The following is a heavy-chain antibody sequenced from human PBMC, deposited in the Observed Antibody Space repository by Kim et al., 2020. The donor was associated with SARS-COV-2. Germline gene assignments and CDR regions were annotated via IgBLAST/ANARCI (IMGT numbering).Heavy chain of an antibody. J-gene: IGHJ4*02. CDR2: ISGSGGST. V-gene: IGHV3-23*01. CDR1: GFTFSSYA. D-gene: IGHD4-17*01. CDR3: AKAYGDYERRSFWNY. Sequence: GGSLRLSCAASGFTFSSYAMSWVRQAPWKGLEWVPAISGSGGSTYYADSVKGRFTISRDNSKNTLYLQMNSLRAEDTAVYYCAKAYGDYERRSFWNYWGQGTLVTVSS.